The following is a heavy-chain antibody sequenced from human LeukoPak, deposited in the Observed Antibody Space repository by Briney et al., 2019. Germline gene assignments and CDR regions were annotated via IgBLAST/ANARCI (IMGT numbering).Heavy chain of an antibody. Sequence: SVKVSCKASGFTFTSSAVQWVRQARGQHLEWIGWIVVGSGNTNYAQKFQERVTITRDMSTSTAYMELSSLRSEDTAVYYCAAEGSWTLGDYYYGMDVWGQGTTVTVFS. D-gene: IGHD2-15*01. V-gene: IGHV1-58*01. CDR1: GFTFTSSA. CDR3: AAEGSWTLGDYYYGMDV. CDR2: IVVGSGNT. J-gene: IGHJ6*02.